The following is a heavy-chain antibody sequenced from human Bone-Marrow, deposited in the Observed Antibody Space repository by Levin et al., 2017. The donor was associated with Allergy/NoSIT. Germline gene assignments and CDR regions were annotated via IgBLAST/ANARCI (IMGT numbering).Heavy chain of an antibody. Sequence: ASVKVSCKVSGYTFTAYHMHWLRQAPGQGLEWVGRINPNNGDTSSAQNFQGRVAMTRDTSISTFYLELSRLRSDDAAVYYCARGPRTGAFDIWGQGTMVTVSS. CDR2: INPNNGDT. J-gene: IGHJ3*02. CDR1: GYTFTAYH. V-gene: IGHV1-2*06. CDR3: ARGPRTGAFDI.